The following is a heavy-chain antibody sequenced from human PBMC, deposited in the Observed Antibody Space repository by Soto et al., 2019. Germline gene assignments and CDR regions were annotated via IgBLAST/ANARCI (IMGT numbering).Heavy chain of an antibody. CDR2: MNPNSGNT. J-gene: IGHJ6*02. Sequence: QVQLVQSGAEVKKPGASVKFSCKASGYTFTSYDINWVRQATGQVLEWLGWMNPNSGNTGYAQKFHGRVTMTRITSISTAYMELSSLGSEETAVYYCARGLTYSYGQMLYYYCGMGVWGQGTPVTVSS. D-gene: IGHD5-18*01. CDR3: ARGLTYSYGQMLYYYCGMGV. CDR1: GYTFTSYD. V-gene: IGHV1-8*01.